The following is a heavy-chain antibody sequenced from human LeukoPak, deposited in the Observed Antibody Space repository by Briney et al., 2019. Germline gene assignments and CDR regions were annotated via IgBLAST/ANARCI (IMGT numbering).Heavy chain of an antibody. CDR1: GFTFSSYG. CDR2: IWYDGSNK. J-gene: IGHJ5*01. CDR3: ARDGGGGTWLKKANWFDS. V-gene: IGHV3-33*01. Sequence: GGSLRLSCAASGFTFSSYGMHWVRQAPGKGLEWVAVIWYDGSNKYYADSVKGRFTISRDNSKNALYLQMNSLRAEDTAVYYCARDGGGGTWLKKANWFDSWGQGTLVIVSS. D-gene: IGHD2-15*01.